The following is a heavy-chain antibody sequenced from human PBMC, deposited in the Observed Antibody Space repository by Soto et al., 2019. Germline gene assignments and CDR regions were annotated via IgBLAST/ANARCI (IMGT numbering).Heavy chain of an antibody. CDR2: ISGTGSRT. CDR1: ELTFSNYA. D-gene: IGHD4-17*01. V-gene: IGHV3-23*01. CDR3: AKDHTFSAEYADFWARSAFDM. J-gene: IGHJ3*02. Sequence: EVQLLESGGGLVQPGGSLRLSCAASELTFSNYAVSWVRQAPGKGLEWVSIISGTGSRTSYADSVKGRFAISRDNSKNSVYLQMNNLRAEDTAIYYCAKDHTFSAEYADFWARSAFDMWGQGTMVTVS.